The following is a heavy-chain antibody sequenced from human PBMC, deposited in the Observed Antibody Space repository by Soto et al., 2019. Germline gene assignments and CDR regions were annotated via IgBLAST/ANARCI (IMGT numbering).Heavy chain of an antibody. V-gene: IGHV1-2*02. J-gene: IGHJ3*01. CDR2: INPATGAT. D-gene: IGHD5-18*01. CDR3: ARKGYGGASDA. CDR1: GYIFTDYY. Sequence: ASVKVSCKASGYIFTDYYLHWVRQAPGQGLEWMGWINPATGATKYKQNFEGRLSLTRDTSKSTGFMDLSRLKSDDAATYYCARKGYGGASDACAQGTLVTVS.